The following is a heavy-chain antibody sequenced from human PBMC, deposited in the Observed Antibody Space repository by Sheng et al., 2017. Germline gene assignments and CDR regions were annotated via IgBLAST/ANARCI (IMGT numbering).Heavy chain of an antibody. V-gene: IGHV1-69*13. D-gene: IGHD4-17*01. CDR3: ARDRTTVTTVPYDAFD. CDR2: IIPIFGTA. J-gene: IGHJ3*01. CDR1: GYTLTELS. Sequence: QVQLVQSGAEVKKPGASVKVSCKVSGYTLTELSMHWVRQAPGKGLEWMGGIIPIFGTANYAQKFQGRVTITADESTSTAYMELSSLRSEDTAVYYCARDRTTVTTVPYDAFD.